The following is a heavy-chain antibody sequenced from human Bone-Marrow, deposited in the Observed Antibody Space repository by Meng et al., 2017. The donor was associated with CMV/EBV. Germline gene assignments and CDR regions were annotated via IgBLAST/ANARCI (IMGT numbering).Heavy chain of an antibody. Sequence: SVKVSCKASGDTFNRYAFSWVRQAPGQRLEWMGGLIPSFGTVNFAQGFEGRLTITTDKSTSTVYMDLSSLKSEDTAVYYCARDRWSGRDCSSTSCYGYYYYGMDVWGQGTTVTVSS. CDR2: LIPSFGTV. CDR1: GDTFNRYA. CDR3: ARDRWSGRDCSSTSCYGYYYYGMDV. D-gene: IGHD2-2*01. J-gene: IGHJ6*02. V-gene: IGHV1-69*05.